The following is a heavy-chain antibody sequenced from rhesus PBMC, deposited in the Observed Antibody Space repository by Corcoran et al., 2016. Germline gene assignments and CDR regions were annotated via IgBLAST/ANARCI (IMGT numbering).Heavy chain of an antibody. CDR1: GGSVSSSNW. CDR2: ISGRGGST. Sequence: QLQLQESGPGLVKPSETLSLTCAVSGGSVSSSNWWSWIRQPPGKGLEWIGRISGRGGSTASNPSLTHRVTLSTDTSKNQFSLKVSSVTAADTAVYYGASLTGVIITQIDYWGQGVLVTVSS. CDR3: ASLTGVIITQIDY. D-gene: IGHD3-22*01. V-gene: IGHV4-57*01. J-gene: IGHJ4*01.